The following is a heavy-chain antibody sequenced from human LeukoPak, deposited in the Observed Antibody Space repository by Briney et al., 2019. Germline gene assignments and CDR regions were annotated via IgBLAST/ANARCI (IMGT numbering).Heavy chain of an antibody. CDR1: GFTLSSYG. D-gene: IGHD3-22*01. Sequence: GRSLRLSCAASGFTLSSYGMRWARQAPGKGLEWVADISYDGSNKYYVDSVKGRFTISRDNSKNTLYLQMNSLRAEDTAVYYCAKYYDSSGYPDAFDIWGQGTMVTVSS. V-gene: IGHV3-30*18. CDR3: AKYYDSSGYPDAFDI. CDR2: ISYDGSNK. J-gene: IGHJ3*02.